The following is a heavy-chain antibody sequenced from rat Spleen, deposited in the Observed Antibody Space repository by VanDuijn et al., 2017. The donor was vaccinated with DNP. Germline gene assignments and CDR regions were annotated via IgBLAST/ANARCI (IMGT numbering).Heavy chain of an antibody. CDR3: ARHRAIAAIWDY. J-gene: IGHJ2*01. D-gene: IGHD1-2*01. CDR2: ITGGGGST. CDR1: GFTFSKYG. Sequence: EVQLVESGGDLVQPGRSLKLSCAASGFTFSKYGLAWIRQVPGKGLEWIASITGGGGSTYYPDSVKGRFTISRDKAKSTLYLQMDSLRSEDTATYYCARHRAIAAIWDYWGQGVMVTVSS. V-gene: IGHV5S13*01.